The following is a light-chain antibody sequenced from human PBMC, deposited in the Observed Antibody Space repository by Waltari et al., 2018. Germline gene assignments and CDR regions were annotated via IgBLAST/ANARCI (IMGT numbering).Light chain of an antibody. J-gene: IGLJ7*01. Sequence: QSVLTQPPSVSAAPGQRVTISCSGGSSNIGNNYVSWYRQFPGTAPKLLSYENSERPSGSPVRCSGAKAGTSATLDITGLQAGDEADYYCGTWDSSLSGAVFGGGTHLTVL. V-gene: IGLV1-51*02. CDR2: ENS. CDR1: SSNIGNNY. CDR3: GTWDSSLSGAV.